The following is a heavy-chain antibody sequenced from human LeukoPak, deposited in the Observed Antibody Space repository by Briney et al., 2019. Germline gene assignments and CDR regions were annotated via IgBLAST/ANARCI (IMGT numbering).Heavy chain of an antibody. CDR1: GGSISSSSYY. V-gene: IGHV4-39*07. Sequence: SETLSLTCTVSGGSISSSSYYWGWIRQPPGKGLEWIGEINHSGSTNYNPSLKSRVTISVDTSKNQFSLKLSSVTAADTAVYYCASEGTTLNLDYWGQGTLVTVSS. J-gene: IGHJ4*02. CDR2: INHSGST. D-gene: IGHD3-10*01. CDR3: ASEGTTLNLDY.